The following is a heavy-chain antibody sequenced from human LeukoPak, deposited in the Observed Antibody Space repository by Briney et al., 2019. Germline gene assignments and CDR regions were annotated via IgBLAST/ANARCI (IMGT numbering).Heavy chain of an antibody. CDR3: ARDRRHRSSGVGDLAYYFDY. D-gene: IGHD1-14*01. Sequence: SETLSLTCTVSGGSISSRPYYWGWVRQPPGKGLEWIGTISYSGTTYYSPSLKSRVTISLDTSKNQFSLKLTSVTAADTAVYYCARDRRHRSSGVGDLAYYFDYWGQGTLVTVSS. J-gene: IGHJ4*02. CDR2: ISYSGTT. CDR1: GGSISSRPYY. V-gene: IGHV4-39*07.